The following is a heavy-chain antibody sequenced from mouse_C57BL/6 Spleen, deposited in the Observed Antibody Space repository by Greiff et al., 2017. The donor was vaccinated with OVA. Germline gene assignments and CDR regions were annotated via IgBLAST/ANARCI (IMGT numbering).Heavy chain of an antibody. CDR1: GYTFTDYY. D-gene: IGHD3-3*01. CDR2: INPNNGGT. J-gene: IGHJ1*03. V-gene: IGHV1-26*01. CDR3: VRSARGRYFDV. Sequence: VQLQQSGPELVKPGASVKISCKASGYTFTDYYMNWVKQSHGKSLEWIGDINPNNGGTSYNQKFKGKATLTVDKSSSTAYMGIRRLTAEESAVYYCVRSARGRYFDVWGTGTTVTVSS.